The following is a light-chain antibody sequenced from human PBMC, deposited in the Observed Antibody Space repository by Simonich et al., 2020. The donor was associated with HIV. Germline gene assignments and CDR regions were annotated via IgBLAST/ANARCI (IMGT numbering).Light chain of an antibody. Sequence: QSALTQPASLAGALGKTITISGTGTSSDVGSYNLFSRYQQDPGKAPKLRIYDGRKRPSGVSHRVSGSKSGNTASLTISGLQAEDEADYYCCSYAGSDTVLFGGGTRLTVL. J-gene: IGLJ2*01. V-gene: IGLV2-23*01. CDR3: CSYAGSDTVL. CDR2: DGR. CDR1: SSDVGSYNL.